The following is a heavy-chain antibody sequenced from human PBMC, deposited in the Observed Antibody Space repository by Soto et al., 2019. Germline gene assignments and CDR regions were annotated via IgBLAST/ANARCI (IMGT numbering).Heavy chain of an antibody. CDR2: IYYSGRT. V-gene: IGHV4-59*01. CDR3: ARMRGMGEISPYLDY. CDR1: GGSISDYQ. D-gene: IGHD3-16*02. Sequence: QVQLQESGPGLVKPSETLSLTCSVSGGSISDYQWNWIRQPPGKGLEWMGYIYYSGRTNYNPSLRSRVTISLDTSTKQFSLRLRSGTAADTAVYFCARMRGMGEISPYLDYWGQGTLVSVSS. J-gene: IGHJ4*02.